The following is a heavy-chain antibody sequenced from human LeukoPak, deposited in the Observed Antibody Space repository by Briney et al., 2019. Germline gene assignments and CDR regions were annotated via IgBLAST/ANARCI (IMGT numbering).Heavy chain of an antibody. CDR1: GFTFTDYY. Sequence: PGGSLRLSCAASGFTFTDYYMSWIRQAPGKGLEWLSYISSGSSDTNYADSVKGRFTISRDNAKKTLYLQVNSLRAEDTAVYYCVRTAGRDGGIWGQGTLVTVSS. D-gene: IGHD5-24*01. V-gene: IGHV3-11*06. CDR3: VRTAGRDGGI. CDR2: ISSGSSDT. J-gene: IGHJ4*02.